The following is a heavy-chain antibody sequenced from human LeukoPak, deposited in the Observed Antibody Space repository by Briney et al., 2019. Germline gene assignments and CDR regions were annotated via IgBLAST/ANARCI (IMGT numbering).Heavy chain of an antibody. J-gene: IGHJ1*01. CDR2: IYYSEST. CDR3: ARDPIVGATGDHH. V-gene: IGHV4-31*03. D-gene: IGHD1-26*01. CDR1: GGSISSGGDY. Sequence: SETLSLTCTVSGGSISSGGDYWSWIPQHPGKGLEWIAYIYYSESTYYNPALKSRATISVDTSNNQFSLKLSSVTAADTAVYYCARDPIVGATGDHHWGQGTLVTVSS.